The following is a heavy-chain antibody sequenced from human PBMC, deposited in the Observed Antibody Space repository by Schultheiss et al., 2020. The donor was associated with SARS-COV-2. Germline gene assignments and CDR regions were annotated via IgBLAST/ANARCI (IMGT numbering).Heavy chain of an antibody. J-gene: IGHJ4*02. Sequence: ETLSLTCTVSGGSISSYYWSWIRQPPGKGLEWIGYIYYSGSTNYNPSLKSRVTISVDTSKNQFSLKLSSVTAADTAVYYCARADNVDTAPDYWGQGTLVTVSS. CDR1: GGSISSYY. CDR2: IYYSGST. CDR3: ARADNVDTAPDY. V-gene: IGHV4-59*01. D-gene: IGHD5-18*01.